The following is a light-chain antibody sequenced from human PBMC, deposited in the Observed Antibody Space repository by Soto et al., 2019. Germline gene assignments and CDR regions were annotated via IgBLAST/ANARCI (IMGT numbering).Light chain of an antibody. CDR2: GAS. J-gene: IGKJ1*01. CDR1: QSVSSN. V-gene: IGKV3-15*01. CDR3: QQYGNWPPWT. Sequence: ETVMTQSPATLSVSPVERATLSCRASQSVSSNLAWYQQRPGQPPRLLIYGASTRATGIPARFSGGGSGTEFTLTISSLQSEDFAVYYCQQYGNWPPWTFGQGTKVDI.